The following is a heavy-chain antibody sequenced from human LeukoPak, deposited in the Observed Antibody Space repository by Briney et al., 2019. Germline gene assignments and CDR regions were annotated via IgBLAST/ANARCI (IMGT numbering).Heavy chain of an antibody. CDR1: GYTFTSYY. J-gene: IGHJ4*02. V-gene: IGHV1-46*01. CDR3: AREFRIAAAGGPFDY. D-gene: IGHD6-13*01. Sequence: GASVKVSCKASGYTFTSYYMHWVRQAPGQGLEWMGIINPSGGSTSYAQKFQGRVTMTRDMSTSTVYMELSSLRSEDTAVYYCAREFRIAAAGGPFDYWGQGTLVTVSS. CDR2: INPSGGST.